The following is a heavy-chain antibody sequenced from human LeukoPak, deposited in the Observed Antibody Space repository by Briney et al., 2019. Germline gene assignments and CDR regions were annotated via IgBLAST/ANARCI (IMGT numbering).Heavy chain of an antibody. CDR3: ARAGVEQLWFRTLLDY. CDR1: GYTFTGYY. Sequence: ASVKVSCKASGYTFTGYYMYWVRQAPGQGLEWMGWINPNSGGTNYAQKFQGRVTMTRDTSISTAYMELSRLRSDDTAVYYCARAGVEQLWFRTLLDYWGQGTLVTVSS. J-gene: IGHJ4*02. CDR2: INPNSGGT. V-gene: IGHV1-2*02. D-gene: IGHD5-18*01.